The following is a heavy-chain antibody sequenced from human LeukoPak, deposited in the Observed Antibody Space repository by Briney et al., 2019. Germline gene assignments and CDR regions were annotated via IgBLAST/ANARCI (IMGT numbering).Heavy chain of an antibody. CDR3: SRGLDSRKLGY. J-gene: IGHJ4*02. D-gene: IGHD3-22*01. CDR2: IHPSGML. CDR1: WASFNRDDQY. Sequence: TLSPTCTLAWASFNRDDQYWDWVRQSPGEGLEWIGSIHPSGMLYNNPSLESRVTMSRDTSKNQFSLNLNSVTAADTAVYFCSRGLDSRKLGYWGQGILVTVSS. V-gene: IGHV4-31*03.